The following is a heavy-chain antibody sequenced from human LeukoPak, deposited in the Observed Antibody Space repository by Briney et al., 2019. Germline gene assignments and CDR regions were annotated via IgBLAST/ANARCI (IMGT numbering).Heavy chain of an antibody. CDR2: MEYDGNIK. J-gene: IGHJ4*02. V-gene: IGHV3-30*19. CDR1: GFTFSSYD. Sequence: GGSLRLSCAASGFTFSSYDMHWVRQAPGKGLEWVAFMEYDGNIKYYADSVKGRFTISRDNSKNTLYLQMDSLRADDTAVYFCAGDSIRQQLYYFDYWGRGTLVTVSS. CDR3: AGDSIRQQLYYFDY. D-gene: IGHD6-13*01.